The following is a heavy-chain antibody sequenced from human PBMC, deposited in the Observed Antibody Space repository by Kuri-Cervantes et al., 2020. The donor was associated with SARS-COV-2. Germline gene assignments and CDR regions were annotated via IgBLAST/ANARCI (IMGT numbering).Heavy chain of an antibody. V-gene: IGHV3-33*01. CDR3: ARSTPFRRLVVISQGGAFDI. CDR1: GFTFSSYG. Sequence: GGSLRLSCAASGFTFSSYGMHWVRQAPGKGLECVAVIWYDGSNKYYADSVKGRFTISRDNSKNTLYLQMNSLRAEDTAVYYCARSTPFRRLVVISQGGAFDIWGQGTMVTVSS. CDR2: IWYDGSNK. J-gene: IGHJ3*02. D-gene: IGHD3-22*01.